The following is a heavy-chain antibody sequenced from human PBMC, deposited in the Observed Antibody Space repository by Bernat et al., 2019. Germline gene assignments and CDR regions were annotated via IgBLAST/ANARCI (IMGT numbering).Heavy chain of an antibody. D-gene: IGHD5-18*01. CDR3: TTDGGFRQLWTLDY. CDR2: IKSKTDGGTT. V-gene: IGHV3-15*01. CDR1: GFTFSNAW. Sequence: EVQLVESGGGLVKPGGSLRLSCAASGFTFSNAWMSWVRQAPGKGLEWVGRIKSKTDGGTTDYAAPVKGRFTISRDDSKNTLYLQMNSLKTEDTAVYYCTTDGGFRQLWTLDYWGQGTLVTVSS. J-gene: IGHJ4*02.